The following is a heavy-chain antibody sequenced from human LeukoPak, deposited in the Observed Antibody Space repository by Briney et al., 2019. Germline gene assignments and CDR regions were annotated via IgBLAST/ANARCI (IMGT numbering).Heavy chain of an antibody. J-gene: IGHJ4*02. Sequence: ASVKVSCKASGYTFTSYGISWVRQAPGQGLEWMGWISAYNGNTNHAQKLQGRVTMTTDTSTSTAYMELRSLRSDDTAVYYCARPSSTVTTYDYWGQGTLVTVSS. CDR3: ARPSSTVTTYDY. CDR2: ISAYNGNT. D-gene: IGHD4-17*01. CDR1: GYTFTSYG. V-gene: IGHV1-18*01.